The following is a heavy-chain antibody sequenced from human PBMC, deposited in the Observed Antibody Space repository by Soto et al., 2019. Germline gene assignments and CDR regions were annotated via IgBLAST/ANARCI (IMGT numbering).Heavy chain of an antibody. CDR2: IIPIFGTA. V-gene: IGHV1-69*13. CDR3: ARDPTILLGNWFDP. D-gene: IGHD2-15*01. Sequence: SVKVSCKASGGTFSSYAISWVRQAPGQGLEWMGGIIPIFGTADYAQKFQGRVTITADESTSTAYMELSSLRSEDTAVYYCARDPTILLGNWFDPWGQGTLVTVSS. J-gene: IGHJ5*02. CDR1: GGTFSSYA.